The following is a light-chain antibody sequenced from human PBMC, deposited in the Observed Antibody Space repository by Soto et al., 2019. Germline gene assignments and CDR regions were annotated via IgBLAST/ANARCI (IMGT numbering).Light chain of an antibody. CDR3: QQYNNWPPWT. V-gene: IGKV3-15*01. CDR1: KSVSSN. J-gene: IGKJ1*01. Sequence: EIVMTQSPATLSLSPGERATLSCRASKSVSSNLAWYQQKPGQAPRLLIYGASTRATGIPARFSGSGSGTEFTLTISSLQSEDFAVYYCQQYNNWPPWTFGQGTKVAIK. CDR2: GAS.